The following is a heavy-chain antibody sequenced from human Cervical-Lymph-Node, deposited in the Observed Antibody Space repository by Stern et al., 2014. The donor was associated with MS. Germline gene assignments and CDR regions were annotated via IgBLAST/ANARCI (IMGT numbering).Heavy chain of an antibody. J-gene: IGHJ5*02. CDR2: IYNSGAT. D-gene: IGHD1-26*01. CDR3: ASRWSGTYYGQNWFDP. CDR1: GDSITSGGHY. Sequence: QVQLQESGPGLVKPSQTLSLTCTVSGDSITSGGHYWSWIRQHPGKGLECIGYIYNSGATFYNPSLKGRVTISLDTSKNQFSLQLSSLTAADTAIYYCASRWSGTYYGQNWFDPWGQGILVTVST. V-gene: IGHV4-31*03.